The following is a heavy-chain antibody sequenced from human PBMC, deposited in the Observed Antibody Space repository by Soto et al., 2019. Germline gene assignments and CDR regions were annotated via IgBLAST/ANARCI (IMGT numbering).Heavy chain of an antibody. D-gene: IGHD6-13*01. CDR3: ARDGGAAGNEPYYYYGMGV. V-gene: IGHV1-46*01. CDR2: INPSGGST. CDR1: GYTFTSYY. J-gene: IGHJ6*02. Sequence: ASVKVSCKASGYTFTSYYMHWVRQAPGQGLEWMGIINPSGGSTSYAQKFQGRVTMTRDTSTSTVYMELSSLRSEDTAVYYCARDGGAAGNEPYYYYGMGVWGQGTTVTVSS.